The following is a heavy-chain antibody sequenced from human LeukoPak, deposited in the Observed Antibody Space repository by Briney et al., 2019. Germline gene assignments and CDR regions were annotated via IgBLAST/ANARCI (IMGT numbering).Heavy chain of an antibody. CDR3: ARIDLDDAFGI. V-gene: IGHV5-51*01. J-gene: IGHJ3*02. D-gene: IGHD3-3*01. CDR1: GHSFTTYW. CDR2: IYPGDSDT. Sequence: GESLKISCKGSGHSFTTYWIGWVRQMPGKGLEWMGMIYPGDSDTRYSPSFQGQVTISADKSITTAYLQWSSLKASDTAMYYCARIDLDDAFGIWGQGTMVTVSS.